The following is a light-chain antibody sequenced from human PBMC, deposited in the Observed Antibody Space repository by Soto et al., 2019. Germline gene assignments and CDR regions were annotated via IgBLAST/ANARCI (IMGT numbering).Light chain of an antibody. J-gene: IGKJ5*01. V-gene: IGKV3-20*01. Sequence: EIVLTQSPGTLSLSPGERATLSCRASQSVTSSYLAWYQQKPGQAPRLLIYGAYSRATGIPDRFSGSGSGTDFTLTISRLESEFFAVYYYRQYRSSPITFAYGTRLEIK. CDR3: RQYRSSPIT. CDR1: QSVTSSY. CDR2: GAY.